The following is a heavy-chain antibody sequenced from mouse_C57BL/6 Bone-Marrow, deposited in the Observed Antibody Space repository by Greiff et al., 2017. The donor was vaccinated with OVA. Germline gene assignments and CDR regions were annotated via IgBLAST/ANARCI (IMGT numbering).Heavy chain of an antibody. CDR3: TTFITTVNAMDY. CDR1: GFNIKDDY. V-gene: IGHV14-4*01. CDR2: IDPENGDT. J-gene: IGHJ4*01. Sequence: EVKVVESGAELVRPGASVKLSCTASGFNIKDDYMHWVKQRPEQGLEWIGWIDPENGDTEYASKFQGKATITADTSSNTAYLQLSSLTSEDTAVYYCTTFITTVNAMDYWGQGTSVTVSS. D-gene: IGHD1-1*01.